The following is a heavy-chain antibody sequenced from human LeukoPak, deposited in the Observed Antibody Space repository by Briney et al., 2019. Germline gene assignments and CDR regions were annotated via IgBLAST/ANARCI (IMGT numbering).Heavy chain of an antibody. Sequence: PGRSLRLSCVTSGFTFLDYAVHWVRQAPGKGLEWVAVMSYDGNNNYYVDSVKGRFTLSRDSSKNTLYLQMDSLRPEDTAVYYCTREWGTAADYWGQGTPVTVSS. CDR2: MSYDGNNN. D-gene: IGHD6-13*01. J-gene: IGHJ4*02. V-gene: IGHV3-30-3*01. CDR1: GFTFLDYA. CDR3: TREWGTAADY.